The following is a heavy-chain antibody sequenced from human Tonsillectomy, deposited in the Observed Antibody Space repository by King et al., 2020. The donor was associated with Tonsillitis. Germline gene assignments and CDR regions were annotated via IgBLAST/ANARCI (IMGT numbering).Heavy chain of an antibody. V-gene: IGHV1-46*01. CDR1: GYTFSIYY. CDR2: INPRAAST. D-gene: IGHD3-22*01. Sequence: QLVQSGAEVKKPGASVKVSCKASGYTFSIYYIHWVRQAPGQGLEWMGIINPRAASTSYPQKFLGRVTMTSDTSTSIVYMELSSLRSEDTAVYYCARGQFYYDMSGYHDAFDIWGPGTMVTVSS. J-gene: IGHJ3*02. CDR3: ARGQFYYDMSGYHDAFDI.